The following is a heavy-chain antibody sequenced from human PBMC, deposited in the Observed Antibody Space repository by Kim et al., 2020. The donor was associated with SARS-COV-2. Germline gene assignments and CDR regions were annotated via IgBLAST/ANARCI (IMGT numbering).Heavy chain of an antibody. CDR3: ARRESSSWYAH. J-gene: IGHJ5*02. CDR2: T. Sequence: TNHKPPLKSRVPQSTDTSKNQFSLKLSSVTAADTAIYYCARRESSSWYAHWGQGTLVTVSS. V-gene: IGHV4-59*08. D-gene: IGHD6-13*01.